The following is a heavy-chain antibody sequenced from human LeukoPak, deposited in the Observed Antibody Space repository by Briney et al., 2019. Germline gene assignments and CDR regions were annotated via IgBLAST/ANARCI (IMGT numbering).Heavy chain of an antibody. Sequence: GGSLRLSCVASGFTFDDYAMHWVRQAPRKGLEWVSGINWNSDSIAYADSVRGRFTISRDNAKNSLYLQMNSLRAEDTAVYYCARELRRCRLRCHGGYFDYWGQGTLVTVSS. D-gene: IGHD4-17*01. CDR1: GFTFDDYA. J-gene: IGHJ4*02. CDR2: INWNSDSI. CDR3: ARELRRCRLRCHGGYFDY. V-gene: IGHV3-9*01.